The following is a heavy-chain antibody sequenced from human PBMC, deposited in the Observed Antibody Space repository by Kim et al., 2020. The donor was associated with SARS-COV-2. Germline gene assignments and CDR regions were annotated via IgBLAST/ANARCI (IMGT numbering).Heavy chain of an antibody. Sequence: GGSLRLSCAASGFTFSSYSMNWVRQAPGKGLEWVSSISSSSSYIYYADSVKGRFTISRDNAKNSLYLQMNSLRAEDTAVYYCASSPKSSVPSGAFDIWGQGTMVTVSS. CDR2: ISSSSSYI. CDR3: ASSPKSSVPSGAFDI. D-gene: IGHD3-10*01. V-gene: IGHV3-21*01. J-gene: IGHJ3*02. CDR1: GFTFSSYS.